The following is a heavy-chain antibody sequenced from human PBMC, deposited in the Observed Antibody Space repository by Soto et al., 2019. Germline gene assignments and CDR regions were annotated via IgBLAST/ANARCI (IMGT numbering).Heavy chain of an antibody. V-gene: IGHV3-21*01. Sequence: TGGFLRLSCAASGFTFSSYSMNWVRQAPGKGLEWVSSISSSSSYIYYADSVKGRFTISRDNAKNSLYLQMNSLRAEDTAVYYCASGLYCSSTSCYLDPWGQGTLVTVSS. CDR1: GFTFSSYS. CDR2: ISSSSSYI. J-gene: IGHJ5*02. D-gene: IGHD2-2*01. CDR3: ASGLYCSSTSCYLDP.